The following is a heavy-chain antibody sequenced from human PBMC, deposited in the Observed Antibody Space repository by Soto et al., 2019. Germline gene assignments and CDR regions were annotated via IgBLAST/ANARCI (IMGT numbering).Heavy chain of an antibody. CDR3: ARGDWFHP. CDR2: IYYTGTT. V-gene: IGHV4-30-4*01. CDR1: GGSISSGDYY. Sequence: SETLSLTCTVSGGSISSGDYYWNWIRQPPGKGLEWIGYIYYTGTTKYNPSLKSRATLSVDTAKNRFSLNLTSLTAADTAVYYCARGDWFHPWGQGTLVTV. J-gene: IGHJ5*02.